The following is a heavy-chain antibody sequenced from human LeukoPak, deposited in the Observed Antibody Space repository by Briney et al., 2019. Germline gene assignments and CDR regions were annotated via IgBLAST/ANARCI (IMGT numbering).Heavy chain of an antibody. J-gene: IGHJ1*01. D-gene: IGHD2-8*01. CDR2: ISGSGSTK. CDR3: ARETTDYANSWD. CDR1: GFNFSDYY. Sequence: GGSLRVSCAASGFNFSDYYMSWMRQAPGKGLEWISYISGSGSTKYYSGSVRGRFTISRDNAKNSLYLETHPMKVDDAAVYYCARETTDYANSWDWGQGTLATVSS. V-gene: IGHV3-11*04.